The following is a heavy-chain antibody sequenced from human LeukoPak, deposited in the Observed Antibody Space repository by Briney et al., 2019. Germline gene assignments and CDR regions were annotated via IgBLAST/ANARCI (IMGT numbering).Heavy chain of an antibody. J-gene: IGHJ4*02. CDR1: GFTFGKYW. Sequence: GRSLRLSCVASGFTFGKYWMSWVRQAPGKGLEWVANIKLDGSEKNYVDSVKGRFTISKDNTKNSLYLQMNSLRVEDTAVFYCARDQYDTWSRRGNFDSWGQGTLVIVSS. V-gene: IGHV3-7*03. CDR3: ARDQYDTWSRRGNFDS. CDR2: IKLDGSEK. D-gene: IGHD3-3*01.